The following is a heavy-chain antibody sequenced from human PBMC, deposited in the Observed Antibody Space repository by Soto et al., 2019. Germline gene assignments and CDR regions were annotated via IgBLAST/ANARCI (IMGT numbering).Heavy chain of an antibody. V-gene: IGHV3-23*01. D-gene: IGHD2-2*01. CDR1: GFSFSDYA. CDR3: ALALVPAAKTVVRDS. Sequence: GGSLRLSCAASGFSFSDYAMTWVRQAPGKGLEWVSTIIDNGGSTYYADSVKGRFTISRDNSKKTLYLQMNSLRAEDTAVYHCALALVPAAKTVVRDSGGQDTLVTVSS. CDR2: IIDNGGST. J-gene: IGHJ5*01.